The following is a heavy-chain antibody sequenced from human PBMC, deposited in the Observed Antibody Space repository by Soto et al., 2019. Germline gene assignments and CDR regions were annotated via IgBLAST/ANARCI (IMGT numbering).Heavy chain of an antibody. Sequence: VQLVESGGGLVKPGGSLRLSCAASGFTFSSYSMNWVRQAPGKGLEWVSSISSSSSYIYYADSVKGRFTISRDNAKNSLYLQMNSLRAEDTAVYYCARDPLIVVVPAAILYYYYGMDVWGQGTTVTVSS. J-gene: IGHJ6*02. CDR1: GFTFSSYS. D-gene: IGHD2-2*01. CDR3: ARDPLIVVVPAAILYYYYGMDV. V-gene: IGHV3-21*01. CDR2: ISSSSSYI.